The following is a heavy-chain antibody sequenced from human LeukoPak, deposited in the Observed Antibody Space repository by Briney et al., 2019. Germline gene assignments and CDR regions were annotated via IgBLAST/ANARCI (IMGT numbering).Heavy chain of an antibody. J-gene: IGHJ4*02. D-gene: IGHD3-22*01. V-gene: IGHV4-4*07. CDR3: AMVGIWHYYDSSGRYFDY. Sequence: PSETLSVTCTVSGGSISSYYWSWIRQPDGKGLEWIGRIYTSGSTNYNPSLKSRVTMSVDTSKNQFSLKLSSVTAADTAVYYCAMVGIWHYYDSSGRYFDYWGQGTLVTVSS. CDR2: IYTSGST. CDR1: GGSISSYY.